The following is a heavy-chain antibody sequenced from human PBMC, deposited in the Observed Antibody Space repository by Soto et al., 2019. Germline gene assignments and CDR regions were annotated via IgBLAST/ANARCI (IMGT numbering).Heavy chain of an antibody. Sequence: QLQLQESGSGVVKPSQTLSPTCAVSGGSISSGGYSWSWIRQPPGKGMEWIGYIYHSGSTYYSPPLKSRVTVSVDRSKNQFSLTLSSVTAADTAVYYCAGAALYSNDPIFGYWGEETIVIVSS. D-gene: IGHD4-4*01. CDR1: GGSISSGGYS. CDR2: IYHSGST. V-gene: IGHV4-30-2*01. CDR3: AGAALYSNDPIFGY. J-gene: IGHJ4*02.